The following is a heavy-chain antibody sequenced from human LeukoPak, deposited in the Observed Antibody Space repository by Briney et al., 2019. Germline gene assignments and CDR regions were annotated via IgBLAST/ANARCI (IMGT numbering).Heavy chain of an antibody. D-gene: IGHD3-10*01. V-gene: IGHV3-30*02. CDR2: IRYDGSNK. J-gene: IGHJ4*02. CDR1: GFTFSSYG. CDR3: AKGSGVLLPTTYLVH. Sequence: PGGSLRLACAASGFTFSSYGMHWVRQAPGKGLEWVAFIRYDGSNKYYADSVKGRFTISRDNSKNTLYLQMNSLRAEDTAVYYCAKGSGVLLPTTYLVHWGQGTLVTVSS.